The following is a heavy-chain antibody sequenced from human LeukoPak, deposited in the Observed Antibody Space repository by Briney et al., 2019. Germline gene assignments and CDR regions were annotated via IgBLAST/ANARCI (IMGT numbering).Heavy chain of an antibody. J-gene: IGHJ6*02. D-gene: IGHD3-10*01. V-gene: IGHV3-48*03. Sequence: GGSLRLSCAGSGFTLRNSELHWVRQAPGKGLDWVSCICRDGTAIYYADSVKGRFTISRDNAKNSLYLEMNSLRVEDTAVYYCTRGGDVWGQGTTVTVSS. CDR2: ICRDGTAI. CDR3: TRGGDV. CDR1: GFTLRNSE.